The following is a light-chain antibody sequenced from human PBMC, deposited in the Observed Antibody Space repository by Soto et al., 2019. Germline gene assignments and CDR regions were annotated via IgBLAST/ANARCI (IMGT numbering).Light chain of an antibody. V-gene: IGKV3-15*01. Sequence: EIVMTQSPATLSVSPGERATISCRASQSVSSNLAWYQQKPGQAPRLLIYGASTRATGIPARFSGSGSGTEFTFTICSLQSEAFAVYYCQQYNNWPLTWTFGQGTKVEIK. J-gene: IGKJ1*01. CDR1: QSVSSN. CDR3: QQYNNWPLTWT. CDR2: GAS.